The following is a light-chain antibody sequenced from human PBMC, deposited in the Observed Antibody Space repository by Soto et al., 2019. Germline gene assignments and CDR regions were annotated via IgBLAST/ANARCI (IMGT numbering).Light chain of an antibody. J-gene: IGLJ3*02. CDR3: FSYAGSRV. Sequence: QSALTQPASVSGSPGQSITISCTGTSGDVGAYNSVSWYQQHPGKAPKLMIYEVSHRPSGVSNRFSGSKSGNTASLTISGLQAEDEANYYCFSYAGSRVFGGGTKLTVL. CDR2: EVS. V-gene: IGLV2-14*01. CDR1: SGDVGAYNS.